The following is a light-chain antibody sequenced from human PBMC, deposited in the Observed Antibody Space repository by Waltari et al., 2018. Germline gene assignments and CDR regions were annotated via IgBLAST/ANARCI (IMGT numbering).Light chain of an antibody. V-gene: IGKV1-5*03. Sequence: DIQMTQSPSTLSASVGVSLTITCRASQSVFDWLAWYQQKPGKAPKLLIYQASTLQNGVPSRFRASGSGTVFTLTINTLQPDDFATYYCQEYNSNSWTFGQGTKVEIK. CDR1: QSVFDW. CDR2: QAS. J-gene: IGKJ1*01. CDR3: QEYNSNSWT.